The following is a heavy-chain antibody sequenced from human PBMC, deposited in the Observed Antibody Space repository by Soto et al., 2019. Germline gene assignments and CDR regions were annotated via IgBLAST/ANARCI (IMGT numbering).Heavy chain of an antibody. D-gene: IGHD5-18*01. CDR1: GFTFSSYG. V-gene: IGHV3-23*01. CDR3: AKDQGDTAMLNFDY. CDR2: IIGSGTAT. J-gene: IGHJ4*02. Sequence: GGALRLSCAASGFTFSSYGMHWVRQAPGKGLEWVSGIIGSGTATYYADSVKGRFTISRDNSRNTLHLQMNSLRAEDTAIYYCAKDQGDTAMLNFDYWGQGSLVTVSS.